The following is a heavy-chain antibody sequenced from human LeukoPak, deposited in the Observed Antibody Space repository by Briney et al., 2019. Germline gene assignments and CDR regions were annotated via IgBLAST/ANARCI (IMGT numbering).Heavy chain of an antibody. D-gene: IGHD2-8*01. V-gene: IGHV1-18*01. CDR3: AREGYRTNGVCYSDY. Sequence: ASVKVSCKASGYTFTSYGISWVRQAPGQGLEWKGWISAYNGNTNYAQKLQGRVTMTTDTSTSTAYMELRSLRSDDTAVYYCAREGYRTNGVCYSDYCGQGTLVTVSS. CDR2: ISAYNGNT. CDR1: GYTFTSYG. J-gene: IGHJ4*02.